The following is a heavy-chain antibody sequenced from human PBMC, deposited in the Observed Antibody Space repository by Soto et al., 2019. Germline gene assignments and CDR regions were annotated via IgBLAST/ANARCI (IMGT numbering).Heavy chain of an antibody. V-gene: IGHV3-66*01. D-gene: IGHD1-26*01. CDR1: GFIVSSNY. CDR3: ANLVGATYFDH. CDR2: IYRGGST. J-gene: IGHJ4*02. Sequence: GGSLRLSCAASGFIVSSNYMNWVRQAPGKGLEWVSVIYRGGSTYYAASVKGRFTISRDNSKNTLYLQMNSLRAEDAAVYYCANLVGATYFDHWGQGTLVTVSS.